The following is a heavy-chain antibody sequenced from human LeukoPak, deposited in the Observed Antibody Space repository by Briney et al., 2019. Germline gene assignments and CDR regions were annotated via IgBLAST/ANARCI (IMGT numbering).Heavy chain of an antibody. CDR3: AKKYYGSGSFFYYYMDV. CDR1: GFTVSSNY. V-gene: IGHV3-66*01. D-gene: IGHD3-10*01. CDR2: IYSGGST. J-gene: IGHJ6*03. Sequence: GSLRLSCAASGFTVSSNYMSWVRQAPGKGLEWVSVIYSGGSTYYADSVKGRFTISRDNSKNTLYLQMNSLRAEDTAVYYCAKKYYGSGSFFYYYMDVWVKGTTVTISS.